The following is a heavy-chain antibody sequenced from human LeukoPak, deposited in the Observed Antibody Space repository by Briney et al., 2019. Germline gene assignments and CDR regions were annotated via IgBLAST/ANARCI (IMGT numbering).Heavy chain of an antibody. V-gene: IGHV5-51*01. CDR2: IYPGDSDA. CDR1: GYSFTNYW. J-gene: IGHJ3*02. CDR3: ARRRYCTGASCYDGVEAFDI. Sequence: GESLKISCKGSGYSFTNYWVGWVRQIPGKGLEWVGIIYPGDSDAGYRPSFQGQATISADKYITTAYLQWSSLKASDTAMYYCARRRYCTGASCYDGVEAFDIWGHGTLVTVSS. D-gene: IGHD2-2*01.